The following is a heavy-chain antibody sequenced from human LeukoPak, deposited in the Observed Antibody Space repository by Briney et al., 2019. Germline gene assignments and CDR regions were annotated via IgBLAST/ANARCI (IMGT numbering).Heavy chain of an antibody. CDR1: GFTFSSYG. CDR3: ARTGVLYSSYNMDV. D-gene: IGHD2-21*01. V-gene: IGHV3-48*04. Sequence: GGSLRLSCAASGFTFSSYGMNWVRQAPGKGLEWVSYISGSSATIYYADSVRGRLTISRDNAENSLYLQLNSLRAEDTAVYFCARTGVLYSSYNMDVWGKGTTVTVSS. CDR2: ISGSSATI. J-gene: IGHJ6*03.